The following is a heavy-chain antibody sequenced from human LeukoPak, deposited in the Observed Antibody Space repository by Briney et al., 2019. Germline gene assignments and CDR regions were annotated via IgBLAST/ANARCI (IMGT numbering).Heavy chain of an antibody. Sequence: GGSLRLSCAASGFTFSSYAMSWVRQAPGMGLAWVSAISGSGGSTYYADSVKGRFTISRVTSKNTLYLQMNSLRAEDTAVYYCARGRYYDNSVYYYFDYWGQGTLVTVSS. V-gene: IGHV3-23*01. CDR3: ARGRYYDNSVYYYFDY. D-gene: IGHD3-22*01. CDR1: GFTFSSYA. CDR2: ISGSGGST. J-gene: IGHJ4*02.